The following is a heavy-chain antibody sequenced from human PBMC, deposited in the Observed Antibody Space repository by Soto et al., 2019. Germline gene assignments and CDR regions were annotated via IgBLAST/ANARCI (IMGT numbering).Heavy chain of an antibody. J-gene: IGHJ4*02. Sequence: QVQLVQSGAEVKKPGSSVKVSCKASGGTFSSYAISWVRQAPGQGLEWMGGIIPIFGTANYAQKFHGRVTIPAADATITAYMELSSLRSEDTAVYYCARAGNCGGDCYFDYWGQGTLVTVSS. D-gene: IGHD2-21*02. V-gene: IGHV1-69*12. CDR3: ARAGNCGGDCYFDY. CDR1: GGTFSSYA. CDR2: IIPIFGTA.